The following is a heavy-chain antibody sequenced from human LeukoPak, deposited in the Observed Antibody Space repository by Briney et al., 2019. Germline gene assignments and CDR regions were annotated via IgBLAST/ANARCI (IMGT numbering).Heavy chain of an antibody. D-gene: IGHD3-3*01. J-gene: IGHJ5*02. Sequence: ASVKVSCKASGYTFTSYAMHWVRQAPGQRLEWMGWINAGNGNTKYSQKLQGRVTMTTDTSTSTAYMELRSLRSDDTAVYYCARGLLRYYDFWSGYYTGWFDPWGQGTLVTVSS. CDR2: INAGNGNT. CDR3: ARGLLRYYDFWSGYYTGWFDP. V-gene: IGHV1-3*01. CDR1: GYTFTSYA.